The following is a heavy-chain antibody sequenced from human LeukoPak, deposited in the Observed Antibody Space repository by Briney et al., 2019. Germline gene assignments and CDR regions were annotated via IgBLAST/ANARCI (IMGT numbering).Heavy chain of an antibody. D-gene: IGHD1-26*01. CDR2: IHSSGAT. CDR3: ARLGSYSDH. V-gene: IGHV4-4*09. Sequence: SETLSLTCTVFGDSVTGYFLNWVRQPPGKGLEWIGYIHSSGATHYNPSLKSRVTTSLDTSKNQFSLKLSSVTAADTAVYYCARLGSYSDHWGQGTLVTVSS. J-gene: IGHJ5*02. CDR1: GDSVTGYF.